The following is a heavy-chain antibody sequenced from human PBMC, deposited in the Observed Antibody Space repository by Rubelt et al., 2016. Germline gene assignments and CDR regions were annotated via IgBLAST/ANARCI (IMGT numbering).Heavy chain of an antibody. CDR2: INPSGIT. CDR3: ARGWLSGRDYEVRQFDQ. D-gene: IGHD4-17*01. V-gene: IGHV4-34*02. J-gene: IGHJ4*02. CDR1: GGSFSDYF. Sequence: QVQLQQWGAGLLKSSETLSQTCAVYGGSFSDYFWSWIRQSPGKGLEWIGEINPSGITNYNPSLKSRASISVATSKNQFSLRLNAVTAADTAIYYCARGWLSGRDYEVRQFDQGGQGSLVTVSS.